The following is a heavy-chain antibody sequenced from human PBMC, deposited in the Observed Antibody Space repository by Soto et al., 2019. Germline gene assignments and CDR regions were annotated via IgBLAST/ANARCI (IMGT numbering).Heavy chain of an antibody. CDR3: AKRGSGSQFDY. V-gene: IGHV3-23*01. Sequence: GVSLRLSCAASGFTFSSYAMSWVRQAPGKGLEWVSVISGSGGSTYYADSVKGRFTISRDNSKNTLYLQMNSLRAEDTAVYYCAKRGSGSQFDYWGQGTLVTVSS. CDR1: GFTFSSYA. D-gene: IGHD1-26*01. CDR2: ISGSGGST. J-gene: IGHJ4*02.